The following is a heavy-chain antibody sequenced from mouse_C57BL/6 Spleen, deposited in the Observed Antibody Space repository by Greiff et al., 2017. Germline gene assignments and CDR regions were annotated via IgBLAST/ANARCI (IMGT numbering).Heavy chain of an antibody. V-gene: IGHV1-55*01. D-gene: IGHD1-3*01. CDR2: IYPGSGST. Sequence: VQLQQPGAELVKPGASVKMSCKASGYTFTSYWITWVKQRPGQGLEWIGDIYPGSGSTNYNEKFKSKATLTVDTSSSPAYMQLSSLTSEDSAVYYCARSEKLSQRLCYFDYWGQGTTLTVSS. CDR1: GYTFTSYW. J-gene: IGHJ2*01. CDR3: ARSEKLSQRLCYFDY.